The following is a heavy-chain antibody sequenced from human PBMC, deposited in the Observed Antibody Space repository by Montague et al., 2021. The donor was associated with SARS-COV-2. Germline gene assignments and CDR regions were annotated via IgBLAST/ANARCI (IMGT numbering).Heavy chain of an antibody. Sequence: SETLSLTCAVSGGSISSSNWWSWVRQPPGKGLEWIGGIYHSGSTNYNPXXKSRVTISVDKSKNQFSLKLSSVTVADTAVYYCARDRRSWFPPYYYGMDVWGQGTTVTVSS. V-gene: IGHV4-4*02. CDR2: IYHSGST. D-gene: IGHD6-13*01. CDR1: GGSISSSNW. J-gene: IGHJ6*02. CDR3: ARDRRSWFPPYYYGMDV.